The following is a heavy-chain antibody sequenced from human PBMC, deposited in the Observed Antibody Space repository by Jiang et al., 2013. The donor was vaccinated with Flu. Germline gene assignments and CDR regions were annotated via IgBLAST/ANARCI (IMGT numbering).Heavy chain of an antibody. CDR3: ARDTIAVRPGWFDP. J-gene: IGHJ5*02. Sequence: GAEVKKPGASVKVSCKASGYTFTTHGISWVRQAPGQGLEWMGWISAYNGNTNYAQKFQGRVTMTTDTSTNTAYMELRSLRSDDTAVYYCARDTIAVRPGWFDPWGQGTLVTVSS. CDR2: ISAYNGNT. D-gene: IGHD6-6*01. CDR1: GYTFTTHG. V-gene: IGHV1-18*01.